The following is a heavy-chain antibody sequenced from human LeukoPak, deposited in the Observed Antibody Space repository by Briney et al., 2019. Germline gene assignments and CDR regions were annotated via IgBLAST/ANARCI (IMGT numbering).Heavy chain of an antibody. D-gene: IGHD2-2*03. CDR3: ARQRGYRMTKDGFDV. J-gene: IGHJ3*01. CDR2: IYPDDSET. CDR1: GYSFSDYW. V-gene: IGHV5-51*01. Sequence: GESLKISCKASGYSFSDYWIGWVRHMPGKGLGWMTIIYPDDSETRYSPSLQGQVTISADKSINTAYLQWSSLKASDTGMYYCARQRGYRMTKDGFDVWGQGTMVTVSS.